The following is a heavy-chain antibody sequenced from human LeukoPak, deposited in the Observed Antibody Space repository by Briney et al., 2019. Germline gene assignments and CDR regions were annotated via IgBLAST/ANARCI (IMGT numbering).Heavy chain of an antibody. CDR2: ISGSGDST. D-gene: IGHD2-2*01. V-gene: IGHV3-23*01. J-gene: IGHJ4*02. CDR3: GKWKYSTSGFEDY. CDR1: GLTLSSYA. Sequence: GGSLRLSCAASGLTLSSYAMSWVRQAPGEGLEWVSGISGSGDSTYYADSVKGRFTISRDNSKNTLYLQMNSLRAEDTAVYYCGKWKYSTSGFEDYWGQGTLVTVSS.